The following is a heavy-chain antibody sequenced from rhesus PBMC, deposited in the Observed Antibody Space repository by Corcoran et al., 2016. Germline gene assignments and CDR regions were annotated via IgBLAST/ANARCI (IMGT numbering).Heavy chain of an antibody. D-gene: IGHD1-44*02. CDR2: ISGSAGGT. Sequence: QVQLQESGPGLVKPSETLSLTCAVSGGSLHDDYYWSWIRRTPGKGLEWIGYISGSAGGTKYNPTHKNRVTIYIDTSKNHFALNLRSLTAADTAVYWGARVRGLVRALWHGRFDVWGAGVLVTVSS. V-gene: IGHV4-106*01. CDR3: ARVRGLVRALWHGRFDV. J-gene: IGHJ5-1*01. CDR1: GGSLHDDYY.